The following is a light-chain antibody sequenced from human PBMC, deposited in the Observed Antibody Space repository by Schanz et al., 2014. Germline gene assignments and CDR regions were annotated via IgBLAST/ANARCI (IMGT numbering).Light chain of an antibody. V-gene: IGLV2-23*01. CDR1: SSDVGGYDY. CDR3: SSHSLTSILV. CDR2: EGS. Sequence: QSALTQPASVSGSPGQSITISCTGTSSDVGGYDYVSWYQQHPGKAPKLIIYEGSARASGLFNRFSGSRSGITASLTISGLQADDEADYYCSSHSLTSILVFGGGTKVTVL. J-gene: IGLJ2*01.